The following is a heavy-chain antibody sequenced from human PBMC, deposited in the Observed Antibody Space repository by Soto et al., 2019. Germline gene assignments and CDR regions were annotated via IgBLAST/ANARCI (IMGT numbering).Heavy chain of an antibody. CDR1: GYTFTSDA. CDR3: ARDIKTDFWSGYHYYYYGMDV. D-gene: IGHD3-3*01. Sequence: ASVKVSCKASGYTFTSDAMDWVRQAPGQRLEWMGWINAGNGNTKYSQKFQGRVTITRDTSASTAYMELSSLRSEDTAVYYCARDIKTDFWSGYHYYYYGMDVWGQGTTVTVSS. J-gene: IGHJ6*02. V-gene: IGHV1-3*01. CDR2: INAGNGNT.